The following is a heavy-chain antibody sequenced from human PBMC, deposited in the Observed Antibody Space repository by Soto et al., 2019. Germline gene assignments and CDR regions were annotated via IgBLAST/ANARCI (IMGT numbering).Heavy chain of an antibody. V-gene: IGHV1-18*01. CDR1: GYTFTSYG. CDR2: ISAKNGNT. Sequence: QVQLVQSGGEVKKPGASVTVSCKASGYTFTSYGVSGVRRAPGKGLEWMGWISAKNGNTNYGQRFQGRVTMTTDTSTSTAYMELRSLRSDDTAVYYCARGPITGTNWFDPWGQGTLVTVSS. D-gene: IGHD1-7*01. CDR3: ARGPITGTNWFDP. J-gene: IGHJ5*02.